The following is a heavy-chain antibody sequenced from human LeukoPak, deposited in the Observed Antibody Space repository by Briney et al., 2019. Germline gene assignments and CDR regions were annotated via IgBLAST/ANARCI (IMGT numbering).Heavy chain of an antibody. CDR2: ISGSGGST. CDR1: GFTFSSYG. CDR3: ARRASTERGHSYGLDY. Sequence: GGTLRLSCAASGFTFSSYGMSWVRQAPGKGLEWVSAISGSGGSTYYAHSVKGRFTISRDNSKNTLYLQMNSLRAEDTAVYYCARRASTERGHSYGLDYWGQGTLVTVSS. D-gene: IGHD5-18*01. V-gene: IGHV3-23*01. J-gene: IGHJ4*02.